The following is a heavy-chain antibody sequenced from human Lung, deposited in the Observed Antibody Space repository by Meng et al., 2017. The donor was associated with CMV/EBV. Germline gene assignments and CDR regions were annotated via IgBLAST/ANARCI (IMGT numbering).Heavy chain of an antibody. CDR3: ARAEADTGNLDY. CDR2: IYTSGTT. J-gene: IGHJ4*02. V-gene: IGHV4-4*07. Sequence: QVKLQESGPGLVKPSETLSLTCTVSGGSISSYYWSWIRQSAGKGLEWIGRIYTSGTTIYNPSLKSRLTLSLDTSKNQFSLKLNSVTAADTAVYYCARAEADTGNLDYWGQGTLVTVSS. D-gene: IGHD6-19*01. CDR1: GGSISSYY.